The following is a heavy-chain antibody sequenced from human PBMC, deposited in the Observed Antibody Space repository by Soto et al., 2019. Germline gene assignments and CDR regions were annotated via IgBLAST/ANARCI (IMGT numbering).Heavy chain of an antibody. CDR3: ASGHDAYKVRY. J-gene: IGHJ4*02. CDR1: GGSISSGGTGSY. D-gene: IGHD1-1*01. Sequence: QVQLQESGPGLVKPSQTLSLTCTVSGGSISSGGTGSYWTWIRQLPGKRLGWIGSIHYPGTTYSNPSLKSRTTISIASSETQFSLRVTSVTAADTAVYFCASGHDAYKVRYWGQGTLVTVSS. CDR2: IHYPGTT. V-gene: IGHV4-31*03.